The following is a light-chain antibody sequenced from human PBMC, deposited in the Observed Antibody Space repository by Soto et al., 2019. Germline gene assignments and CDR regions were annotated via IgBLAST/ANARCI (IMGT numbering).Light chain of an antibody. V-gene: IGKV1-13*02. CDR2: DAS. J-gene: IGKJ5*01. CDR1: QVIRSA. CDR3: QQFHSSALA. Sequence: ALQLTQTPSSLSASVGDRVSMTCRASQVIRSALAWYQQKPGNPPELLIYDASTLEVGVPSRFSGSGSGTHFTLTISNVQPEDFATYYCQQFHSSALAFGQGTRLEIK.